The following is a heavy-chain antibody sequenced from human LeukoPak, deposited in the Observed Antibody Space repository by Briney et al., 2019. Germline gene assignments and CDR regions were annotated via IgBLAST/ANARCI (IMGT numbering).Heavy chain of an antibody. V-gene: IGHV4-59*08. Sequence: SETLSLTCTVAGETTRNYYWNWIRQPPGKGLEWIGYIDHSGNTIYNYNQSLTSRVIISEDASQNQFSLKLSSVTAADTAVYYCARSGYSSGWYGFDYWGQGTLVTVSS. CDR2: IDHSGNT. CDR3: ARSGYSSGWYGFDY. J-gene: IGHJ4*02. D-gene: IGHD6-19*01. CDR1: GETTRNYY.